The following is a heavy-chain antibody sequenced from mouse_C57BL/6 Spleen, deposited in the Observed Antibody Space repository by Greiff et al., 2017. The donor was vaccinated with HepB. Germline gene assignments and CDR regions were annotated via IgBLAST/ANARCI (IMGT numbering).Heavy chain of an antibody. V-gene: IGHV1-50*01. D-gene: IGHD2-1*01. CDR2: IDPSDSYT. CDR3: ARYGNGNVSYWYFDV. J-gene: IGHJ1*03. CDR1: GYTFTSYW. Sequence: VQLQQPGAELVKPGASVKLSCKASGYTFTSYWMQWVKQRPGQGLEWIGEIDPSDSYTNYNQKFKGKATLTVDTSSSTAYMQLSSLTSEDSAVYYCARYGNGNVSYWYFDVWGTGTTVTVSS.